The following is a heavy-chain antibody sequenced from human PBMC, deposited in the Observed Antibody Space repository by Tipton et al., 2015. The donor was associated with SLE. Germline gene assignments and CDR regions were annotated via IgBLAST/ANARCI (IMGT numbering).Heavy chain of an antibody. CDR1: GFTFSSYS. J-gene: IGHJ6*03. D-gene: IGHD3-9*01. CDR2: ISGSGGST. Sequence: GSLRLSCAASGFTFSSYSMNWVRQAPGKGLEWVSAISGSGGSTYYTDSVKARFTISRDNSKNTLYLQMNSLRAEDTAVYYCARVWSSPFDHYYYMDVWGKGTTVTVSS. V-gene: IGHV3-23*01. CDR3: ARVWSSPFDHYYYMDV.